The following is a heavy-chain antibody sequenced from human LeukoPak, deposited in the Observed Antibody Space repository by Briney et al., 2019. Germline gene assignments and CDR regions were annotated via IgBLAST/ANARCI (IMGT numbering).Heavy chain of an antibody. D-gene: IGHD2-8*02. CDR3: AKITGGGYYCYYMDV. CDR1: GFPFSTYG. CDR2: IRNDGSNK. V-gene: IGHV3-30*02. Sequence: GGSLRLSCAASGFPFSTYGMHWVRQAPGKGLEWMAFIRNDGSNKYYADSVKGRFTISRDNSKNTLYLQMNSLRPDDTAVYYCAKITGGGYYCYYMDVWGKGTTVTVSS. J-gene: IGHJ6*03.